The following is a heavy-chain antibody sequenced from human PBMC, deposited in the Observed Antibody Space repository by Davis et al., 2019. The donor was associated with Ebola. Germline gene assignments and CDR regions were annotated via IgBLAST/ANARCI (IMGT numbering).Heavy chain of an antibody. Sequence: GESLKISCAASGFIFSSYWMSWVRQAPGKGLEWVSGINWNGGSTGYADSVKGRFTISRDNAKSSLYLQMNSLRAEDTALYHCARVNALTGYSRFDPWGQGTQVTVSS. CDR3: ARVNALTGYSRFDP. J-gene: IGHJ5*02. CDR2: INWNGGST. CDR1: GFIFSSYW. D-gene: IGHD3-9*01. V-gene: IGHV3-20*01.